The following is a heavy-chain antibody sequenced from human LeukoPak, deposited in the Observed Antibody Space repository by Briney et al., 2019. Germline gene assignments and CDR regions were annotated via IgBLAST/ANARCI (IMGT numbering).Heavy chain of an antibody. Sequence: GGSLRLSCAASGFTFSTYAMSWVRQAPGKGLEWVSAISGSGGSTYYADSVKGRFTISRDNSKNTLYLQMNSLRAEDTAVYYCAASSEWLLSIDYWGQGTLVTVSS. CDR1: GFTFSTYA. V-gene: IGHV3-23*01. CDR2: ISGSGGST. J-gene: IGHJ4*02. D-gene: IGHD3-3*01. CDR3: AASSEWLLSIDY.